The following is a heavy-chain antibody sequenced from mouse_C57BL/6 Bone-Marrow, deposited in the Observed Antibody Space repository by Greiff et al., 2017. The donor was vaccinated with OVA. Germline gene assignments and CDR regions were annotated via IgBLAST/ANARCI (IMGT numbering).Heavy chain of an antibody. CDR3: ARDRALITTDWYFDV. J-gene: IGHJ1*03. Sequence: SGFTFSSYAMSWVRQTPEKRLEWVATISDGDSYTYYPDNVKGRFTISRDNAKNNLYLQMSHLKSEDTAMYYCARDRALITTDWYFDVWGTGTTVTVSS. V-gene: IGHV5-4*01. D-gene: IGHD1-1*01. CDR2: ISDGDSYT. CDR1: GFTFSSYA.